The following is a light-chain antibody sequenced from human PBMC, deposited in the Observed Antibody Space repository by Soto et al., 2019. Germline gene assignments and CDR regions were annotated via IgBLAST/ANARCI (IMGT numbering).Light chain of an antibody. CDR1: QSVGSTF. V-gene: IGKV3-20*01. CDR2: GVS. CDR3: GQFVSSPPRT. Sequence: IVLTQSPGTRSLSPGERATLSCRASQSVGSTFLAWYQQKPGQAPRLLIYGVSTRATGIPDRFCGSWSGTDFTLSISRLEPEDFAVYYCGQFVSSPPRTFGQGTKVDIK. J-gene: IGKJ1*01.